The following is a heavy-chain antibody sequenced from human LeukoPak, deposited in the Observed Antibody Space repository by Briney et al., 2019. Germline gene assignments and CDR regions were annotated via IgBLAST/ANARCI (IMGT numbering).Heavy chain of an antibody. CDR3: ARGITMIDFDY. CDR2: IYYSGST. CDR1: GGSISSSSYY. J-gene: IGHJ4*02. D-gene: IGHD3-22*01. V-gene: IGHV4-39*07. Sequence: SETLSLTCTVSGGSISSSSYYWGWIRQPPGKGLERIGSIYYSGSTYYNPSLKSRVTISVDTSKNQFSLKLSSVTAADTAVYYCARGITMIDFDYWGQGTLVTVSS.